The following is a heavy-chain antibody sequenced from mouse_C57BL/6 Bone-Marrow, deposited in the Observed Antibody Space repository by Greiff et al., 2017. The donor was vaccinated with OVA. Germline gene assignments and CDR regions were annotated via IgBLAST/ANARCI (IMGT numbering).Heavy chain of an antibody. CDR2: INPNNGGT. V-gene: IGHV1-22*01. CDR3: ARRDYYGSSYPYWYFDV. Sequence: VQLQQSGPELVKPGASVTMSCKASGYTFTDYNMHWVKQSHGKSLEWIGYINPNNGGTSYNQKFKGKATLTVNKSSSTAYMELRSLTSEDSAVYYCARRDYYGSSYPYWYFDVWGTGTTVTGSS. D-gene: IGHD1-1*01. CDR1: GYTFTDYN. J-gene: IGHJ1*03.